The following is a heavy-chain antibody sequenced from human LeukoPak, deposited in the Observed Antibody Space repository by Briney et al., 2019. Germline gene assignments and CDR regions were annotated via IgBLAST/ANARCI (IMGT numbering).Heavy chain of an antibody. Sequence: SETLSLTCTVSGGSISSYYWSWVRQPPGKGLEWIGYIYYSGSTNYNPSLKSRVTISVDTSKNQSSLKLSPVTAADTAVYYCARTRDGYNSYYFDYWGQGTLVTVSS. V-gene: IGHV4-59*01. CDR3: ARTRDGYNSYYFDY. D-gene: IGHD5-24*01. CDR2: IYYSGST. J-gene: IGHJ4*02. CDR1: GGSISSYY.